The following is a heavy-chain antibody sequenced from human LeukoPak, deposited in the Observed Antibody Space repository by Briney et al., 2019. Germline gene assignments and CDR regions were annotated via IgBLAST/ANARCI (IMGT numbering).Heavy chain of an antibody. Sequence: GESLKISCKGSGYSFTSYWIGWVRQMPGKGLEWMGIIYPGDSDTRYSPSFQGQVTISADKSISTAYLQWSSLKASDTAMYYCARGIVISYYDILTGYLSPYFDYWGQGTLVTVSS. CDR2: IYPGDSDT. D-gene: IGHD3-9*01. CDR3: ARGIVISYYDILTGYLSPYFDY. CDR1: GYSFTSYW. J-gene: IGHJ4*02. V-gene: IGHV5-51*01.